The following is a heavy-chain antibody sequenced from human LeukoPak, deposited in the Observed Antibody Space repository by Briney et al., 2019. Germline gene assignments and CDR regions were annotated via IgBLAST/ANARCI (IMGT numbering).Heavy chain of an antibody. V-gene: IGHV3-9*03. D-gene: IGHD6-13*01. J-gene: IGHJ4*02. CDR2: ISWTSGSI. CDR3: AKDFGPEGGIAAAATPFDY. CDR1: GFTFDDYA. Sequence: PGRSLRLSCAASGFTFDDYAMHWVRQAPGKGLEWVSGISWTSGSIGYADSVKGRFTISRDNAKNSLYLQMNSLRAEDMALYYCAKDFGPEGGIAAAATPFDYWGQGTLVTVSS.